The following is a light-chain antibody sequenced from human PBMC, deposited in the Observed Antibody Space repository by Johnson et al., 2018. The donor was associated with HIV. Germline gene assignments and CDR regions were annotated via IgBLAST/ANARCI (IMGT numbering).Light chain of an antibody. V-gene: IGLV1-51*02. CDR3: GTWDSSLRGV. CDR1: SSNIGNNY. J-gene: IGLJ1*01. Sequence: TQPPSVSAAPGQKVTISCSGSSSNIGNNYVSWYQQLPGTAPKLLIYENNKRPSGIPDRFSGSKSGPSATLGITGLPTGDEADYYCGTWDSSLRGVFGTGTKVTVL. CDR2: ENN.